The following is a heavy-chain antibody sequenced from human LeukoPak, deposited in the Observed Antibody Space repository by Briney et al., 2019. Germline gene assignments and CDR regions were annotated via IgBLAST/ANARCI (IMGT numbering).Heavy chain of an antibody. CDR2: INQDETKK. CDR3: ARDVSGNLDY. Sequence: GGSLRLSCAASGSTFSSYWMAWVRQAPGKGLEWVANINQDETKKQYVDSVKGRFTISRDNAKNSLFLQMNSLRAEDTALYYCARDVSGNLDYWGQGTLVTVSS. V-gene: IGHV3-7*01. D-gene: IGHD3-10*01. CDR1: GSTFSSYW. J-gene: IGHJ4*02.